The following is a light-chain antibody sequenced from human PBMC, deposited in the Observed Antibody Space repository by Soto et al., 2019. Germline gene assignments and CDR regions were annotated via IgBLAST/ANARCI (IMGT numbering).Light chain of an antibody. J-gene: IGKJ3*01. CDR1: QSVGSD. CDR2: DAS. V-gene: IGKV3-11*01. CDR3: QLCSDSFIFT. Sequence: EIVLTQSPVTLSLSPGERATLSCRASQSVGSDLAWYQQKPGQAPRLLIYDASNRATGIPARFSGSGSGTDFTLTISSLEPEDFAVYYCQLCSDSFIFTFGPGTKVDV.